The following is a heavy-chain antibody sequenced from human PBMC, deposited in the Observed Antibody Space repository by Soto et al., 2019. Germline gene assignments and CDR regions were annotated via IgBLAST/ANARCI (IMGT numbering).Heavy chain of an antibody. D-gene: IGHD5-12*01. CDR3: AREVTVASYSFDF. CDR1: GGTFNNYA. Sequence: QVQLVQSGAEVKRPGCSVKVSCKASGGTFNNYALSWVRQAPGQGLEWMGGIIPIFNSANYAQKVQGRVTITADDSTSTAYMELRSLRPDDTAVYYCAREVTVASYSFDFWGQGTLVTVSS. J-gene: IGHJ4*02. V-gene: IGHV1-69*01. CDR2: IIPIFNSA.